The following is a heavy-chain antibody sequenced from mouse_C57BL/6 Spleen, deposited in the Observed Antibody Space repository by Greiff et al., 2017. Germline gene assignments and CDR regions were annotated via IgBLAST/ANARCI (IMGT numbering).Heavy chain of an antibody. V-gene: IGHV3-6*01. CDR1: GYSITSGYY. J-gene: IGHJ3*01. CDR2: ISYDGSN. CDR3: ARDMHYGSRYPFAY. D-gene: IGHD1-1*01. Sequence: EVKLMESGPGLVKPSQSLSLTCSVTGYSITSGYYWNWIRQFPGNKLEWMGYISYDGSNNYNPSLKNRISITRDTSKNQFFLKLNSVTTEDTATYYCARDMHYGSRYPFAYWGQGTLVTVSA.